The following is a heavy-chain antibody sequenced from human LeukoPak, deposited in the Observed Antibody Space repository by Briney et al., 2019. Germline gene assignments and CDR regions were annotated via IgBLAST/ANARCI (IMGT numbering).Heavy chain of an antibody. D-gene: IGHD1-26*01. Sequence: PGGSLRLSCAASGFTFSSYGMHWVRQAPGKGLEWVAVIWYDGSNKYYADSVKGRFTISSDNSKNTLYLQMNSLRAEDTAVYYCARDLIVGASGDYWGQGTLVTVSS. CDR3: ARDLIVGASGDY. J-gene: IGHJ4*02. CDR2: IWYDGSNK. CDR1: GFTFSSYG. V-gene: IGHV3-33*01.